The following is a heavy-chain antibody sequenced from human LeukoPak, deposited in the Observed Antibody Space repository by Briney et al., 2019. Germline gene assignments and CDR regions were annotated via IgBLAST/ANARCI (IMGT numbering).Heavy chain of an antibody. J-gene: IGHJ4*02. CDR1: GGTSSSYT. V-gene: IGHV1-69*04. D-gene: IGHD2-21*01. CDR3: ARDSFFFKGEDGIRDDY. CDR2: IIPILGMA. Sequence: GASVKVSCKASGGTSSSYTISWVRQAPGQGLEWMGRIIPILGMANYEQQLECRLTITADKSTSTAYMELSSLRSEDTAVYYCARDSFFFKGEDGIRDDYWGQGTLVTVSS.